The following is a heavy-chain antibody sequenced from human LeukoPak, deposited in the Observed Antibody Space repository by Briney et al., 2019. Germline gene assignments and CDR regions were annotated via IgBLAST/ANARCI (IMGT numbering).Heavy chain of an antibody. Sequence: GGSLRLPCAASGFTVSSKCMSWVRQAPGKGLEWVSAIYDGGSTYYAESVKGRFSISRDDSKNTLYLQTNSLRVDDTAVYYCARDDPHLNYASPFVDWGQGTLVTVSS. CDR3: ARDDPHLNYASPFVD. CDR2: IYDGGST. J-gene: IGHJ4*02. V-gene: IGHV3-66*01. D-gene: IGHD4-11*01. CDR1: GFTVSSKC.